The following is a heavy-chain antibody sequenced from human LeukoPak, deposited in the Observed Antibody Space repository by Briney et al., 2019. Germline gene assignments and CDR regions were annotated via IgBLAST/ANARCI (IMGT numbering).Heavy chain of an antibody. Sequence: LETLSLTCAVYGGSFSGYYWSWIRQPPGKGLEWIGEINHSGSTNYNPSLKSRVTISVDTSKNQFSLKLNSVTAADTAVYYCARGTSGDFYYFDYWGQGTLVTVSS. V-gene: IGHV4-34*01. CDR2: INHSGST. D-gene: IGHD4-17*01. CDR1: GGSFSGYY. CDR3: ARGTSGDFYYFDY. J-gene: IGHJ4*02.